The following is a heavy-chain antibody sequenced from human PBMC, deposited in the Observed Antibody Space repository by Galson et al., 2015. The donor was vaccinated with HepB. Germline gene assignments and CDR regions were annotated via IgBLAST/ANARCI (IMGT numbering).Heavy chain of an antibody. CDR2: IDPSDSYT. CDR3: ARIGNDFWSGYYRYYYYGMDV. D-gene: IGHD3-3*01. V-gene: IGHV5-10-1*01. CDR1: GYSFTSYW. Sequence: QSGAEVKKPGESLRISCKGSGYSFTSYWISWVRQMPGKGLEWMGRIDPSDSYTNYSPSFQGHVTISADKSISTAYLQWSSLKASDTAMYYCARIGNDFWSGYYRYYYYGMDVWGQGTTVTVSS. J-gene: IGHJ6*02.